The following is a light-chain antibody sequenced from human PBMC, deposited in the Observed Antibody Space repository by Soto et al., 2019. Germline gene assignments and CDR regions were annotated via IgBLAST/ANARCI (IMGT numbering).Light chain of an antibody. J-gene: IGKJ3*01. V-gene: IGKV1-9*01. CDR2: AAS. Sequence: DIQLTQSPSFLSASVGDRVTITCRASQGISSYLAWYQQKPGKAPKLLIYAASTLQSGVPSRFSGSGTGTEFTLTISSLQPEDFAIYSCQQLNSYPLTFGPGTKVDIK. CDR3: QQLNSYPLT. CDR1: QGISSY.